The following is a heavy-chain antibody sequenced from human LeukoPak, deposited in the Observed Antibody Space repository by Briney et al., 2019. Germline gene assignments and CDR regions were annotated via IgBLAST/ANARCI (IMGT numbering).Heavy chain of an antibody. CDR2: MSPNSGNT. V-gene: IGHV1-8*01. CDR1: GYTFTSYD. CDR3: ARFVGQLALYYYYYMDV. Sequence: ASVKVSCKASGYTFTSYDINWVRQATGQGLEWMGWMSPNSGNTGYAQKFQGRVTMTRNTSISTAYMELSSLRSEDTAVYYCARFVGQLALYYYYYMDVWGKGTTVTVSS. D-gene: IGHD6-6*01. J-gene: IGHJ6*03.